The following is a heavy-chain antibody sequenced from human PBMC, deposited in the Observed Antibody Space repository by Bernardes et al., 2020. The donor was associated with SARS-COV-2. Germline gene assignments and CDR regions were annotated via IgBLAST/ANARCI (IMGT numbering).Heavy chain of an antibody. CDR3: AVDCHLLRCEDYYGMDV. J-gene: IGHJ6*02. CDR2: INPNNGGT. CDR1: GYTFTGDF. D-gene: IGHD1-26*01. V-gene: IGHV1-2*02. Sequence: ASVKVSCKAAGYTFTGDFIHWVRQAPGQRLEWMGWINPNNGGTNYAQKFQGRDTMSRETSISTAYMDLSRLRSEDTAVYYCAVDCHLLRCEDYYGMDVWGQGTMVTVSS.